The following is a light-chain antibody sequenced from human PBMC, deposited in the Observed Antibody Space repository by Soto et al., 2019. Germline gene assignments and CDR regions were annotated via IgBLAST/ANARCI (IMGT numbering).Light chain of an antibody. Sequence: QSALTQPASVSGSPGQSITISCTGTSSDGGGYNYVSWCQQHPGKAPKLMIYDVSNRPSGVSNRFSGSKSGNTASLTISGLQAEDEADYYCSSYTSSSTLDVVFGGGTKLTVL. CDR2: DVS. CDR1: SSDGGGYNY. V-gene: IGLV2-14*01. CDR3: SSYTSSSTLDVV. J-gene: IGLJ2*01.